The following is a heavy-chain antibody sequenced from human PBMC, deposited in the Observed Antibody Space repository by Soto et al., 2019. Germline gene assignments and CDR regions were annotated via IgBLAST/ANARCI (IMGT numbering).Heavy chain of an antibody. Sequence: QVQLVESGGGVVQPGRSLRLSCAASGFTFSSYAMHWVRQAPGKGLEWVAVISYDGSNKYYADSVKGRFTISRDNSKNTLYLQMNSLRAEDTAVYYCARTLGGATFDYWGQGTLVTVSS. V-gene: IGHV3-30-3*01. J-gene: IGHJ4*02. CDR2: ISYDGSNK. CDR1: GFTFSSYA. CDR3: ARTLGGATFDY. D-gene: IGHD1-26*01.